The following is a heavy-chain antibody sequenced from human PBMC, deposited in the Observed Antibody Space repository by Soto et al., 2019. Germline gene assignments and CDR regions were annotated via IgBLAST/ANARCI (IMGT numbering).Heavy chain of an antibody. J-gene: IGHJ4*02. CDR1: VFSFTSFW. V-gene: IGHV3-7*01. Sequence: GSLRLSCAASVFSFTSFWMDWVRQAPGKGLEWVANINPDGSKKQYVDSVKGRFTISRDNARNSLYLQMSSLTAEDSALYYCSRSLDSWGQGTRVTVSS. CDR3: SRSLDS. CDR2: INPDGSKK.